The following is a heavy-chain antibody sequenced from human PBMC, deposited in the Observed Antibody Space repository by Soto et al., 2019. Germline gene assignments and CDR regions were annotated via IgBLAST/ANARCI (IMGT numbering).Heavy chain of an antibody. Sequence: SGPTLVNPTQTLTLTCTFSGFLLSTSGMCVSWIRQPPGKALEWLALIDWDDDKYYSTSLKTRLTISKDTSKNQVVLTMTNMDPVDTATYYCARIPPGRIAARPLDYYCGMDVWGQGT. CDR2: IDWDDDK. CDR1: GFLLSTSGMC. CDR3: ARIPPGRIAARPLDYYCGMDV. V-gene: IGHV2-70*01. D-gene: IGHD6-6*01. J-gene: IGHJ6*02.